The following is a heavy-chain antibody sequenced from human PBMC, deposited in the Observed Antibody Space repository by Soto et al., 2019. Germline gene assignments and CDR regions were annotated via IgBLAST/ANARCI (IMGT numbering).Heavy chain of an antibody. CDR1: GFSLSTRGVG. CDR2: IYWDDDK. J-gene: IGHJ5*02. CDR3: AHGTEKFDP. V-gene: IGHV2-5*02. Sequence: QITLKESGPTLVTPTQTLTLTCTFSGFSLSTRGVGVGWIRQPPGKALEWLALIYWDDDKRYSPSLKSRLTINKDTSKNQVVLTMANMDPVDTATYYCAHGTEKFDPWGQGTLVTVSS.